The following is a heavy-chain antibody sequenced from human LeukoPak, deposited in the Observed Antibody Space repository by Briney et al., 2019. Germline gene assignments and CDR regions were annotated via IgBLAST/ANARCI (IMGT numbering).Heavy chain of an antibody. CDR1: GYTFTSYG. V-gene: IGHV1-18*01. D-gene: IGHD1-26*01. CDR3: ARELAPSGSYTNDY. J-gene: IGHJ4*02. Sequence: ASVKVSCKASGYTFTSYGISWVRQAPGQGLEWMGWISAYNGNTNYAQKLQGRVTMTTDTSTSTAYMELRSPRSDDTAVYYCARELAPSGSYTNDYWGQGTLVTVSS. CDR2: ISAYNGNT.